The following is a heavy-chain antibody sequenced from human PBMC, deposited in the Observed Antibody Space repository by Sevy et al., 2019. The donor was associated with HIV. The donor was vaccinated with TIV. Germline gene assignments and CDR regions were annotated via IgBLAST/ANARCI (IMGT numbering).Heavy chain of an antibody. D-gene: IGHD2-2*01. CDR3: ARALLGYCSSTSCYFDY. J-gene: IGHJ4*02. V-gene: IGHV1-18*01. Sequence: ASVKVSCKASGYTFTSYGISWVRQAPGQGVEWMGWISAYNGNTNYAQKLQGRVTMTTDTSTSTAYMELRSLRSDDTAVYYCARALLGYCSSTSCYFDYWGQGTLVTVSS. CDR2: ISAYNGNT. CDR1: GYTFTSYG.